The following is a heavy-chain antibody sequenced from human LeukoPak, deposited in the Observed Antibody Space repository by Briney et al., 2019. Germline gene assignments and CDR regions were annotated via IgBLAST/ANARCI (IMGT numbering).Heavy chain of an antibody. CDR3: ARALNYYDSSGYCLDY. J-gene: IGHJ4*02. Sequence: GESLQISCKGSGYSFTSYWIGWVRQMPGKGLEWMGIIYPGDSDTRYSPSFQGQVTISADKSISTAYLQWSSLKASDTAMYYCARALNYYDSSGYCLDYWGQGTLVTVSS. V-gene: IGHV5-51*01. CDR2: IYPGDSDT. CDR1: GYSFTSYW. D-gene: IGHD3-22*01.